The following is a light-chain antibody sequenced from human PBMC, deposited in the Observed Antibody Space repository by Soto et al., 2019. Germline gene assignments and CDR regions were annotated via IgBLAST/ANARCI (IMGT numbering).Light chain of an antibody. CDR3: VLYIGSGIPHVV. CDR2: STN. CDR1: SGSVSTSYY. J-gene: IGLJ2*01. Sequence: QTVVTQEPSFSVSPGGTVTLTCGLSSGSVSTSYYPSWYQQTPGQAPRTLIYSTNTRSSGVPDRFSGSILGNKAALTITGAQADDESDYYCVLYIGSGIPHVVFGGGTKLTVL. V-gene: IGLV8-61*01.